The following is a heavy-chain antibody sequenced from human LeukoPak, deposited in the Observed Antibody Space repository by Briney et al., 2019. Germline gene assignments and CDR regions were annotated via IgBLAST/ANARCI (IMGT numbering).Heavy chain of an antibody. V-gene: IGHV3-23*01. Sequence: GGSLRLSCAASGFTFSSYAMSWVRQAPGKGLEWVPGISGSGDNTYYADSVKGRFTISRDNSKNTLYVQVNSLGTEDTATYYCAKGSYYDSSGSFYFDYWGQGTLVTVSS. J-gene: IGHJ4*02. CDR3: AKGSYYDSSGSFYFDY. CDR1: GFTFSSYA. D-gene: IGHD3-22*01. CDR2: ISGSGDNT.